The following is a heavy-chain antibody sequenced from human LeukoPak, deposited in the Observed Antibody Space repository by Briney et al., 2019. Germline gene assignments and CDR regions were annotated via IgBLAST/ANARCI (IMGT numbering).Heavy chain of an antibody. CDR2: ISGSGGST. D-gene: IGHD5-24*01. V-gene: IGHV3-23*01. CDR3: AKGRGSDRDGFNFSGFRSAMPFPDY. CDR1: GFTFSNYV. J-gene: IGHJ4*02. Sequence: GGSLRLSCAASGFTFSNYVVTWVRQAPGKGLEWVSGISGSGGSTYYANSVKGRFTISRDNSKNTLSLQMNSLRAEDTALYYCAKGRGSDRDGFNFSGFRSAMPFPDYWGQGTLVTVSS.